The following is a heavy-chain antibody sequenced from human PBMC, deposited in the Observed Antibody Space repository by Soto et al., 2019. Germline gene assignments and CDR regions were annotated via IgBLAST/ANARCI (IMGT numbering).Heavy chain of an antibody. CDR3: AHIVTGCFT. CDR1: GFSLITSGVG. D-gene: IGHD3-16*01. CDR2: IYWDDDK. V-gene: IGHV2-5*02. J-gene: IGHJ5*02. Sequence: QITLKQSGPTLVKPTQTLTLTCTISGFSLITSGVGVGWIRQPPGKALEWLALIYWDDDKRYSPSLKSRLTITKDTPKTQVVLTMTNMDPVDTATYYCAHIVTGCFTWGRGALVTVSS.